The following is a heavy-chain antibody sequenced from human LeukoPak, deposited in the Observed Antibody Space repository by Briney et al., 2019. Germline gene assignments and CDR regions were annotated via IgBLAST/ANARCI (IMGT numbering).Heavy chain of an antibody. Sequence: GGSLRLSCAASGFTFSNYWMNWVRQAPGKELEWVANIQQDGGEKYYVDSVKGRFTISRDNAKNSLYLQMNSLRAEDTAVYYCARADYGDYVGDYYYMDVWGKGTTVTISS. CDR2: IQQDGGEK. CDR1: GFTFSNYW. V-gene: IGHV3-7*04. J-gene: IGHJ6*03. D-gene: IGHD4-17*01. CDR3: ARADYGDYVGDYYYMDV.